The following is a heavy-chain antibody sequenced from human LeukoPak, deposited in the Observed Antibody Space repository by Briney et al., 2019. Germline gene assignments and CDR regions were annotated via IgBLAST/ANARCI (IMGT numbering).Heavy chain of an antibody. CDR3: ARGHPLRGVYYYYYYVDV. J-gene: IGHJ6*03. Sequence: PGGSLRLSCAASGFTFSSYSMNWVRQAPGEGLEWVSYISSSSSTIYYADSVKGRFTISRDNAKNSLYLQMNSLRAEDTAVYYCARGHPLRGVYYYYYYVDVWGKGTTVTVSS. CDR2: ISSSSSTI. D-gene: IGHD3-16*01. V-gene: IGHV3-48*01. CDR1: GFTFSSYS.